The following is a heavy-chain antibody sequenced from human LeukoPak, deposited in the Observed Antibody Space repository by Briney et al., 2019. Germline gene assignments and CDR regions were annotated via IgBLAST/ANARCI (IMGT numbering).Heavy chain of an antibody. Sequence: PGGSLRLYCAASGFTFSSYAMQWVRQAPGKGLEWVAVISYDGSNKYYADSVKGRFTISRDNSKSTLYLQMNSLRAEDTAVYYCAREPVGSGSYRYYFDYWGQGTLVTVSS. CDR1: GFTFSSYA. D-gene: IGHD3-10*01. CDR3: AREPVGSGSYRYYFDY. CDR2: ISYDGSNK. J-gene: IGHJ4*02. V-gene: IGHV3-30*04.